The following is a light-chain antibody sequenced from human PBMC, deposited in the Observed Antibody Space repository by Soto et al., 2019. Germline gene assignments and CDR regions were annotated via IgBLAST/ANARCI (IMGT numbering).Light chain of an antibody. CDR2: TAS. V-gene: IGKV1D-12*01. CDR1: QSISSW. J-gene: IGKJ5*01. CDR3: QQTNSFPIT. Sequence: DIQMTQSPSSVSASVGDRVTITCRASQSISSWLAWYQQKPGKAPKLLIYTASNLQSGVPSRFSGSGSGTDFTLTISSLQPEDFATYYGQQTNSFPITFGQGTRLEI.